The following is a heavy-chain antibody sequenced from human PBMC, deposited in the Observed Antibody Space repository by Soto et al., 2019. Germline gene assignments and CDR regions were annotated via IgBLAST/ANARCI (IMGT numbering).Heavy chain of an antibody. J-gene: IGHJ4*02. CDR3: VRATTNIFDY. CDR1: GFTISSYW. D-gene: IGHD1-1*01. Sequence: HPGGSLRLSCAASGFTISSYWMHWVRQVPGKGLVWVSRINSDGSSTNYADSVKGRFTISRDNAKSTLYLQMNSLRAEDTAVYYCVRATTNIFDYWGQGTLVTVSS. CDR2: INSDGSST. V-gene: IGHV3-74*01.